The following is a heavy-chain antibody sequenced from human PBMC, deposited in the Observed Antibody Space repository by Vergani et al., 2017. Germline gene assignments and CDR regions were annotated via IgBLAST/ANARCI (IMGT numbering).Heavy chain of an antibody. CDR3: VRVSRTWGGKCWFDP. J-gene: IGHJ5*02. Sequence: QVQLVQSGAEVKKPGASVKVSCKASGYTFTSYDINWVRQATGQGLEWMGWMNPNSGNPGYAQKFQGRVTMTRNTAISTAYMELSSLRSEDTAVYYCVRVSRTWGGKCWFDPWGQGTLVTVSS. CDR2: MNPNSGNP. CDR1: GYTFTSYD. D-gene: IGHD6-13*01. V-gene: IGHV1-8*01.